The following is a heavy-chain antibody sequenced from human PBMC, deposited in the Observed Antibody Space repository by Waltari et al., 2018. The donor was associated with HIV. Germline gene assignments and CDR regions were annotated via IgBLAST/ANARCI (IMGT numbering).Heavy chain of an antibody. V-gene: IGHV3-53*04. CDR1: GFTVSSNY. CDR2: IYSGGST. CDR3: ARGPNCSGGSCALDY. D-gene: IGHD2-15*01. J-gene: IGHJ4*02. Sequence: EVQLVESGGGLVQPGGSLRLSCAASGFTVSSNYMSWVRQAPGKGLEWVSVIYSGGSTYYADSVKDRFTISRHNSKNTLYLQMNSLRAEDTAVYYCARGPNCSGGSCALDYWGQGTLVTVSS.